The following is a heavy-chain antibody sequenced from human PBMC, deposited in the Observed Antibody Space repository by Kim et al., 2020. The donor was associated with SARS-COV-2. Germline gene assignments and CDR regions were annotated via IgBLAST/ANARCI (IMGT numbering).Heavy chain of an antibody. D-gene: IGHD7-27*01. CDR1: GFTFSSYG. Sequence: GGSLRLSCAASGFTFSSYGMHWVRQAPGKGLEWVAVIWYDGSNKYYADSVKGRFTISRDNSKNTLYLQMNSLRAEDTAVYYCARWGNWGYFDYWGQGTLVTVSS. J-gene: IGHJ4*02. CDR2: IWYDGSNK. V-gene: IGHV3-33*08. CDR3: ARWGNWGYFDY.